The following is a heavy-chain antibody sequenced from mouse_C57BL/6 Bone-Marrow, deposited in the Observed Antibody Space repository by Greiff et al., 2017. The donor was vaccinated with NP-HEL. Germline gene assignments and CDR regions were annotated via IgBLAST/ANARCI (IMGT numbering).Heavy chain of an antibody. CDR1: GYTFTSYW. CDR2: IDPSDSYT. D-gene: IGHD2-3*01. Sequence: QVQLQQPGAELVRPGTSVKLSCKASGYTFTSYWMHWVKQRPGQGLEWIGVIDPSDSYTNYNQKFKGKATLTVDTSSSTTYMQLSSLTSEDSAVYYCARVSGMMVTTYYAMDYWGQGTSVTVSS. V-gene: IGHV1-59*01. J-gene: IGHJ4*01. CDR3: ARVSGMMVTTYYAMDY.